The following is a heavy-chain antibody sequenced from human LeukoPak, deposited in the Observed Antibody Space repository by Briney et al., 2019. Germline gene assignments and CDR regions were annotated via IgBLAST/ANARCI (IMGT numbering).Heavy chain of an antibody. CDR2: IYYSGST. Sequence: SETLSLTCTVSGGSISSYYWSWIRQPPGKGLEWIGYIYYSGSTNYNPSLKSRVTISVDTSKNQFSLKLSSVTAADTAVYYCARGAGTTLRFDYWGQGTLVTVPS. D-gene: IGHD1-7*01. J-gene: IGHJ4*02. CDR3: ARGAGTTLRFDY. V-gene: IGHV4-59*01. CDR1: GGSISSYY.